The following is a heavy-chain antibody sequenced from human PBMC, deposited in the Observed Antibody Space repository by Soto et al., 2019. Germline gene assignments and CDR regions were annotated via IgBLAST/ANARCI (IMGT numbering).Heavy chain of an antibody. CDR2: IYSGGST. J-gene: IGHJ1*01. CDR1: GFTVSSNY. Sequence: EVPLVESGGGLIQPGGSLRLSCAASGFTVSSNYMSWVRQAPGRGLEWVSVIYSGGSTYYADSVKGRFTISRDKSKNTLYLQMNSLRAEDTAVYYCARDRVESGYPEYFQHWGQGTLVTVSS. D-gene: IGHD3-22*01. CDR3: ARDRVESGYPEYFQH. V-gene: IGHV3-53*01.